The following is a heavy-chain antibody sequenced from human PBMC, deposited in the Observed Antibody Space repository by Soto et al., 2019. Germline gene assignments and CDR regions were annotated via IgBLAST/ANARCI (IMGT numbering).Heavy chain of an antibody. J-gene: IGHJ6*02. CDR2: IDPSDAYT. V-gene: IGHV5-10-1*01. Sequence: PGVSLKISCKGFGYSFSSYWISWVRQMPGKGLEWMGRIDPSDAYTNYSPSFQGHVTISTDKSISTAYLQWSSLRASDTAMYYCASLLTYYDFWSGPSYYYGMDVWGQGTTVTVSS. D-gene: IGHD3-3*01. CDR1: GYSFSSYW. CDR3: ASLLTYYDFWSGPSYYYGMDV.